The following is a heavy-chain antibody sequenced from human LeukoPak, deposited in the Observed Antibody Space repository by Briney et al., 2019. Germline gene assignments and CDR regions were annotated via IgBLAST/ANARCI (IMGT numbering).Heavy chain of an antibody. CDR2: IVVGSGNT. CDR1: GFTFTSSA. Sequence: SVKVSCKASGFTFTSSAVQWVRQARGQRLEWIGWIVVGSGNTNYAQKFQERVTITKDMSTSTAYMELSSLRSEDTAVYYCARDRGVYYYGSGSGYYCGMDVWGQGTTVTVSS. V-gene: IGHV1-58*01. D-gene: IGHD3-10*01. CDR3: ARDRGVYYYGSGSGYYCGMDV. J-gene: IGHJ6*02.